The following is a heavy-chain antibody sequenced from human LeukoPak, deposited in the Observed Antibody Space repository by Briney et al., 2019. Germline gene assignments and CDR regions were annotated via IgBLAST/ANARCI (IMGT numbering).Heavy chain of an antibody. CDR1: GFTFSCYS. V-gene: IGHV3-21*01. CDR3: ARDSVTYYDILTGYYPLDFDY. Sequence: GGSRRLSCAASGFTFSCYSMNSVRQAPGKGLEWVSSISSSSSYIYYADSVKGRFTISRDNAKNSLYLQMNSLRAEDTAVYYYARDSVTYYDILTGYYPLDFDYWGQGTLVTVSS. D-gene: IGHD3-9*01. J-gene: IGHJ4*02. CDR2: ISSSSSYI.